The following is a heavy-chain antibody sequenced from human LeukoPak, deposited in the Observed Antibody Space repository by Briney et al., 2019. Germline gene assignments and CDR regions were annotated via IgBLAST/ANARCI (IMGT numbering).Heavy chain of an antibody. CDR3: ARDLLRGYSYGYADY. Sequence: SVKVSCKASGGTFSSYAISWVRQAPGRGLEWMGGIIPIFGTANYAQKFQGRVTITADESTSTAYMELSSLRSEDTAVYYCARDLLRGYSYGYADYWGQGTLVTVSS. CDR1: GGTFSSYA. V-gene: IGHV1-69*13. D-gene: IGHD5-18*01. CDR2: IIPIFGTA. J-gene: IGHJ4*02.